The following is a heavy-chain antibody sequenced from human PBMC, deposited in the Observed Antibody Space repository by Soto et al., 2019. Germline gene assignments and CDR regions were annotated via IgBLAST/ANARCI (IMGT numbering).Heavy chain of an antibody. CDR3: ASLSGDIPYVEYFQH. CDR2: IYYSGGT. D-gene: IGHD5-12*01. CDR1: GGSISSSSYF. V-gene: IGHV4-39*01. J-gene: IGHJ1*01. Sequence: QLQLQESGPGLVKPSETLSLTCTVSGGSISSSSYFWGWIRQPPGKGLEWIGSIYYSGGTYYNPSLKSRVTISVDTSKNQFSLGLSSVTATDTAVYYCASLSGDIPYVEYFQHWGLGTLVTVSS.